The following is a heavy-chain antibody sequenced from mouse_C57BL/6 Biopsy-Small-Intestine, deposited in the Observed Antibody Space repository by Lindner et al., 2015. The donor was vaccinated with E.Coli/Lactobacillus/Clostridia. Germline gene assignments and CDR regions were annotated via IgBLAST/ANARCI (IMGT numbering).Heavy chain of an antibody. D-gene: IGHD3-1*01. CDR3: ASPSDQMPYFDY. Sequence: SVKVSCKATGFRSWGISWVRQAPGQGLEWMGGVIPIYGTVRYAQKFQGRVTITADDSTSTAYLEMTSLTSEDTAVYFCASPSDQMPYFDYWGQGTLVTVSS. CDR1: GFRSWG. J-gene: IGHJ2*01. V-gene: IGHV1-81*01. CDR2: VIPIYGTV.